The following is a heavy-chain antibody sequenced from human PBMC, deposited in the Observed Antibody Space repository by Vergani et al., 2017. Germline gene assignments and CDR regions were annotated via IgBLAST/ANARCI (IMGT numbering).Heavy chain of an antibody. V-gene: IGHV3-21*01. CDR1: GFTFSSYS. Sequence: EVQLVESGGGLVKPGGSLRLSCAASGFTFSSYSMNWVRQAPGKGLEWVSAISSSSSYIYYADSVKGRFTISRDNAKNSLYLQMNSLRAEDTAVYYCARHTRGGGDWFDPWGQGTLVTVSA. J-gene: IGHJ5*02. D-gene: IGHD3-10*01. CDR2: ISSSSSYI. CDR3: ARHTRGGGDWFDP.